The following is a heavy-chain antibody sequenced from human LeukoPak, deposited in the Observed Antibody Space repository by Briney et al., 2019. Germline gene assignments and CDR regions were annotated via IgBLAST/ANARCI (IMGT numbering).Heavy chain of an antibody. CDR1: GGSFSGYY. Sequence: SETLSLTCAVYGGSFSGYYWSWIRQPPGKGLEWTGEINHSGSTNYNPSLKSRVTISVDTSKNQFSLKLSSVTAADTAVYYCARTSGYSYGYVRFTYYNYWGQGTLVTVSS. CDR2: INHSGST. J-gene: IGHJ4*02. D-gene: IGHD5-18*01. CDR3: ARTSGYSYGYVRFTYYNY. V-gene: IGHV4-34*01.